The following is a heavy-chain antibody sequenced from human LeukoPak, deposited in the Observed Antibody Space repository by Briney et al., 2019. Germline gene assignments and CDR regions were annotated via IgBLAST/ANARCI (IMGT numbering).Heavy chain of an antibody. J-gene: IGHJ4*02. CDR1: GFTFSSYG. V-gene: IGHV3-23*01. Sequence: GGTLRLSCAASGFTFSSYGMSWVRQAPGKGLEWVSGISGSGVSTYYADSVKGRFTISRDNSKNTLYLQMNSLRAEDTALYYCASQWIPGGWGQGTLVTVSS. D-gene: IGHD5-18*01. CDR2: ISGSGVST. CDR3: ASQWIPGG.